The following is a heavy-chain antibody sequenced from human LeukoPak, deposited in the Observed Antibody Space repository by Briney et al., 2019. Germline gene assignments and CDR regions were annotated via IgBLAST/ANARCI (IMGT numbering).Heavy chain of an antibody. CDR2: ISGSGGST. J-gene: IGHJ4*02. CDR3: ARIIGSGYSPYYFDY. CDR1: GFTFSTYA. Sequence: PGGSLRLSCAVSGFTFSTYAMSWVRQAPGKGLEWVSAISGSGGSTYYADSVKGRFTISRDNAKNSLYLQMNSLRAEDTAVYYCARIIGSGYSPYYFDYWGQGTLVTVSS. D-gene: IGHD3-22*01. V-gene: IGHV3-23*01.